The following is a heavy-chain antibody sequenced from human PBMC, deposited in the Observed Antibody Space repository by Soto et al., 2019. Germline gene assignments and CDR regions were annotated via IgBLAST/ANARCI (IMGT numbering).Heavy chain of an antibody. CDR3: ARSIVVVPAAMGKYDWFDP. CDR1: GFTFSSYW. V-gene: IGHV3-74*01. Sequence: GSLRLSCAASGFTFSSYWMHWVRQAPGKGLVWVSRINSDGSSTSYADSVKGRFTISRDNAKNTLYLQMNSLRAEDTAVYYCARSIVVVPAAMGKYDWFDPWGQGTLVTVSS. CDR2: INSDGSST. J-gene: IGHJ5*02. D-gene: IGHD2-2*01.